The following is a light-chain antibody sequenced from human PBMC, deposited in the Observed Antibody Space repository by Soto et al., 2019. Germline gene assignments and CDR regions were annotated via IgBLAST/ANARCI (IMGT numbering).Light chain of an antibody. CDR3: QQSSRSPYT. CDR2: AAS. CDR1: QSIGTS. J-gene: IGKJ2*01. V-gene: IGKV1-39*01. Sequence: DIQMTQSPSSLSASVGDRIIISCRASQSIGTSLNWYQQKPGKAPQVLISAASSLKSGVPSRFSGIGSGTDFTLTISSLQPEDFATYYCQQSSRSPYTFGQGTKLGI.